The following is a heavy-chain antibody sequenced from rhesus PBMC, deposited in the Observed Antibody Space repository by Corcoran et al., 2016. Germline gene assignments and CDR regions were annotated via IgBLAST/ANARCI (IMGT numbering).Heavy chain of an antibody. CDR3: ASFSGNYPFYYFDY. CDR2: SYSNTEST. D-gene: IGHD1-44*01. Sequence: QVQLQESGPGLVKPSETLSLTCAVSGGSISSSNWWSWIRQPPGKGLEWMGGSYSNTESTNYNPSRKNRVTISKDTDKNQFSWKLSSVTAADTAVYYCASFSGNYPFYYFDYWGQGVLVTVSS. CDR1: GGSISSSNW. V-gene: IGHV4S12*01. J-gene: IGHJ4*01.